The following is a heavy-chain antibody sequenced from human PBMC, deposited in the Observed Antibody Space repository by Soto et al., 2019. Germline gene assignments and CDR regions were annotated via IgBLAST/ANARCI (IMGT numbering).Heavy chain of an antibody. J-gene: IGHJ5*02. CDR1: GAAISSGDYY. CDR2: IYYGGTA. V-gene: IGHV4-30-4*01. CDR3: ATGTVVRRPTYPSNYFDP. Sequence: QVQLQESGPGLVKPSQTLSLTCTVSGAAISSGDYYWSWIRQPPGKGLEWIVYIYYGGTAAYNPSFKSRVSISVDTSNNQFSLRLMSVTAADTAVYFCATGTVVRRPTYPSNYFDPWSQGTLVTVSS. D-gene: IGHD2-21*01.